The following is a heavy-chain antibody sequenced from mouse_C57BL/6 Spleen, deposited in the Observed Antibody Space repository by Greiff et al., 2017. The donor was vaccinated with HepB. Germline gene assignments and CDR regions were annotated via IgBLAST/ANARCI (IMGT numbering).Heavy chain of an antibody. D-gene: IGHD2-4*01. CDR3: ARNDYERWYFDV. V-gene: IGHV1-69*01. J-gene: IGHJ1*03. CDR2: IDPSDSYT. CDR1: GYTFTSYW. Sequence: QVQLQQPGAELVMPGASVKLSCKASGYTFTSYWMHWVKQRPGQGLEWIGEIDPSDSYTNYNQKFKGKSTLTVDKSSSTAYMQLSSLTSEDSAVYYCARNDYERWYFDVWGTGTTVTVSS.